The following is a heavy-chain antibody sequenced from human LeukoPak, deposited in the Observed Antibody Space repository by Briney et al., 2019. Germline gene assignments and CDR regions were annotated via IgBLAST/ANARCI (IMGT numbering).Heavy chain of an antibody. V-gene: IGHV4-38-2*02. CDR1: GDSISNDDYY. CDR3: ARDLASCAGDCYSDGFDY. D-gene: IGHD2-21*02. CDR2: IYHGGST. Sequence: PSETLSLTCTVSGDSISNDDYYWSWIRQPAGKGLEWIGSIYHGGSTYYNPSLRSRVIVSVDTSKNQFSLKMSSVTAADTAVYYCARDLASCAGDCYSDGFDYWGQGTLVTVSS. J-gene: IGHJ4*02.